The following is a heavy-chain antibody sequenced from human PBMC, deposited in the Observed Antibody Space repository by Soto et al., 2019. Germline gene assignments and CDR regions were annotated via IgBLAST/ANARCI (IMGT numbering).Heavy chain of an antibody. D-gene: IGHD3-22*01. CDR1: GDSVSSNSAA. Sequence: PSQTLPLPCAISGDSVSSNSAAWSWIRQSPSRGLEWLGRTYYRSKWYNDYAVSVKSRITINPDTSKNQFSLQLNSVTPEDTAVYYCARGVYYDTNGYFHFDYWGQGTLVTVSS. CDR3: ARGVYYDTNGYFHFDY. J-gene: IGHJ4*02. CDR2: TYYRSKWYN. V-gene: IGHV6-1*01.